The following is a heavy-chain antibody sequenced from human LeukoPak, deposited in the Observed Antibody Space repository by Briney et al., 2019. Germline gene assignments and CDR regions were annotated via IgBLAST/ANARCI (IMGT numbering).Heavy chain of an antibody. J-gene: IGHJ5*02. V-gene: IGHV3-21*04. CDR1: GFTFSTYS. Sequence: GGSLRLSCAASGFTFSTYSMSWVRQAPGKGLEWVSSITGNSYIYYADSVKGRFTISRDNAKNSLYLQMNSLRAEDTAVYYCAKGVSMVRGVIPWFDPWGQGTLVTVSS. CDR3: AKGVSMVRGVIPWFDP. CDR2: ITGNSYI. D-gene: IGHD3-10*01.